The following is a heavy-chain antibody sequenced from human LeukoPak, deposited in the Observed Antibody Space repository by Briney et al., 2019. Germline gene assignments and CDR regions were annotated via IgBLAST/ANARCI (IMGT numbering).Heavy chain of an antibody. D-gene: IGHD5-18*01. CDR1: GGTFSSYA. J-gene: IGHJ4*02. CDR3: AREPLRGYSYGGYFDY. CDR2: IIPIFGTA. Sequence: ASVKVPCKASGGTFSSYAISWVRQAPGQGLEWMGGIIPIFGTANYAQKFQGRVTITADESTSTACMELSSLRSEDTAVYYCAREPLRGYSYGGYFDYWGQGTLVTVSS. V-gene: IGHV1-69*13.